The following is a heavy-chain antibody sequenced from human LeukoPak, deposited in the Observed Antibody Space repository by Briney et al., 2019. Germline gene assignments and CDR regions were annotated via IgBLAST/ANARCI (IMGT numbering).Heavy chain of an antibody. D-gene: IGHD3-22*01. V-gene: IGHV1-69*06. J-gene: IGHJ4*02. CDR3: ARQGPDYYDSSGYWGFDY. Sequence: SVKVSCKASGGTFSSYDISWVRQAPGQGLEWMGGIMPMFGKANYAQKFQGRVTTTADKATSTAYMELSSLRSEDTAVYYCARQGPDYYDSSGYWGFDYWGQGTLVTVSS. CDR1: GGTFSSYD. CDR2: IMPMFGKA.